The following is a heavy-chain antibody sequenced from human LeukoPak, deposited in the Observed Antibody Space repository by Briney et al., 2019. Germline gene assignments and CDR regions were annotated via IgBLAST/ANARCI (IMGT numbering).Heavy chain of an antibody. CDR1: GYTFTGYY. CDR2: INPNSGGT. V-gene: IGHV1-2*06. J-gene: IGHJ4*02. CDR3: ARDPSDYYGSGSFDY. D-gene: IGHD3-10*01. Sequence: AASVKVSCKASGYTFTGYYMHWVRQAPGQGLEWMGRINPNSGGTNYAQKFQGRVTMTRDTSISTAYMELSRLRSDDTAVYYCARDPSDYYGSGSFDYWGQGTLVTVSS.